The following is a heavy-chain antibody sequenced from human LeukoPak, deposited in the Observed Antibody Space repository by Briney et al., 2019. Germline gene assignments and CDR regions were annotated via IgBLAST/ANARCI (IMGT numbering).Heavy chain of an antibody. CDR2: ISYDVSNK. V-gene: IGHV3-30*18. J-gene: IGHJ6*02. D-gene: IGHD2-2*02. CDR1: GFTFSSYG. Sequence: PGGSLRLSCAASGFTFSSYGMHWVRQAPGKGLEWVAVISYDVSNKYYADSVKGRFTISRDNSKNTLYLQMNSLRAEDTAVYYCAKSPGRYCSSTSCYTEYGMDVWGQGTTVTVSS. CDR3: AKSPGRYCSSTSCYTEYGMDV.